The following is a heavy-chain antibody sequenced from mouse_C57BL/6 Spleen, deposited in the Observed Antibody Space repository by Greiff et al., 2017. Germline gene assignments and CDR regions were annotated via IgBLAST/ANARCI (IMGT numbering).Heavy chain of an antibody. CDR1: CYSITSGYY. CDR3: ARGNYNSMDY. D-gene: IGHD2-1*01. CDR2: ISYDGSN. Sequence: ESGPGLVKPSQSLSLTCSVTCYSITSGYYWNWIRQFPGNKLEWMGYISYDGSNNYNPSLKNRISITRDTSKNQFFLKLNSVTTEDTATYYCARGNYNSMDYWGQGTSVTVSS. J-gene: IGHJ4*01. V-gene: IGHV3-6*01.